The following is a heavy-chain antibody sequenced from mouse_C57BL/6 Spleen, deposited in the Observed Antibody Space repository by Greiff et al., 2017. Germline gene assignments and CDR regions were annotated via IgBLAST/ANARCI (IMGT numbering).Heavy chain of an antibody. J-gene: IGHJ1*03. CDR3: ARRRYSDGSSPWYFDV. Sequence: EVQLQQSGPELVKPGASVKMSCKASGYTFTDYNMHWVKQSHGKSLEWIGYINPNNGGTSYNQKFKGKATLTVNKSSSTAYMELRSLTSEDSAVYYCARRRYSDGSSPWYFDVWGTGTTVTVSS. CDR1: GYTFTDYN. D-gene: IGHD1-1*01. V-gene: IGHV1-22*01. CDR2: INPNNGGT.